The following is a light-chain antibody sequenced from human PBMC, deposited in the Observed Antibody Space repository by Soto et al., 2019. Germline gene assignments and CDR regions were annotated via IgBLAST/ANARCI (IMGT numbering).Light chain of an antibody. V-gene: IGLV2-14*01. CDR3: SSYTSSSTLAV. J-gene: IGLJ1*01. Sequence: QSALTQPASVSGSPGQSITISCTGTSSEVGGYNYVSWYQQHPGKAPKLMIYEVSNRPSGVSNRFSGSKSGNTASLTISGLQAEDEADYYCSSYTSSSTLAVFGTGTKVTVL. CDR1: SSEVGGYNY. CDR2: EVS.